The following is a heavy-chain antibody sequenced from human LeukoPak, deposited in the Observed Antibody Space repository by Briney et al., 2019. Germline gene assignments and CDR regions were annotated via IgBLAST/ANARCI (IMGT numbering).Heavy chain of an antibody. Sequence: GESLKISCKTSGYSFTNYWIGWVRQMPGKGLEWMGIIYPGDSNTRYSPSFQGQVTISADKSISTAYLQWTSLKASDTAMYYCARLVATTSDYWGQGTLVTVSS. CDR1: GYSFTNYW. D-gene: IGHD5-12*01. CDR3: ARLVATTSDY. CDR2: IYPGDSNT. V-gene: IGHV5-51*01. J-gene: IGHJ4*02.